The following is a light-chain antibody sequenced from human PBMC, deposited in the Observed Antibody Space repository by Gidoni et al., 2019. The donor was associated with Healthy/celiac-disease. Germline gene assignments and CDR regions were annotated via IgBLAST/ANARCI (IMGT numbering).Light chain of an antibody. Sequence: EIVMTQSPATLSMSPGESATLSCRASQSVSSNLAWYQQKPGQAPRLLIYGASTRATGIPARFRGSGSGTEFTITISSLQYEDFAVYYCQQYNNWPPMYTFGQGTKLEIK. CDR1: QSVSSN. CDR3: QQYNNWPPMYT. CDR2: GAS. J-gene: IGKJ2*01. V-gene: IGKV3-15*01.